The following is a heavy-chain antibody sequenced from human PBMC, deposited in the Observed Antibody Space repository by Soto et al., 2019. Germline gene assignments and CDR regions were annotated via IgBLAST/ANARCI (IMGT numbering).Heavy chain of an antibody. J-gene: IGHJ5*02. CDR2: ISGSTDDT. CDR1: EFIFPTYA. D-gene: IGHD2-15*01. V-gene: IGHV3-23*01. CDR3: AKVVFGVVAGSGLDT. Sequence: GGSLRLSCAASEFIFPTYAMTWVRQAPGKGLEWVSSISGSTDDTFYADSVKGRFTISRDNSKNTLFLQMNSLRAEDTAVYYCAKVVFGVVAGSGLDTWGQGTLVTVSS.